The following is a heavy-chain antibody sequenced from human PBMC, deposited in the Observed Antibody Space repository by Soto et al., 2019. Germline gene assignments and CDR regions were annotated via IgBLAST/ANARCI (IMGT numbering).Heavy chain of an antibody. CDR1: GYSFSRYW. D-gene: IGHD1-26*01. V-gene: IGHV5-51*01. CDR3: AGHPHPMKWWTGSYSGRFDY. J-gene: IGHJ4*02. CDR2: IYSGDSDT. Sequence: EVQLVQSGAEVKKPGESLKISCQGSGYSFSRYWIAWVRQMPGKGLEWMGLIYSGDSDTKYSPSFQGQVTFSVDKSINTAYWQWSSLKVSDSAMYYCAGHPHPMKWWTGSYSGRFDYWGQGSLLTVS.